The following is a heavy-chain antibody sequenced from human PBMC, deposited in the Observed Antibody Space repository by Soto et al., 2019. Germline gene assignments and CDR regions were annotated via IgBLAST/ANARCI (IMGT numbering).Heavy chain of an antibody. CDR3: ARDSSGWYVGY. Sequence: QVQLVESGGGVVQPGRSLRLSCAASGFTFSSYAMHWVRQAPGKGLEWVAVISYDGSNKYYADSVKGRFTISRDNSKNTLYLQMNSLRAEDTAVYYCARDSSGWYVGYWGQGTLVTVSS. D-gene: IGHD6-19*01. CDR2: ISYDGSNK. V-gene: IGHV3-30-3*01. CDR1: GFTFSSYA. J-gene: IGHJ4*02.